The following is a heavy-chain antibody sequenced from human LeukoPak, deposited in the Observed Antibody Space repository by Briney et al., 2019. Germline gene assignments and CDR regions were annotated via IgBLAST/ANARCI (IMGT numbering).Heavy chain of an antibody. V-gene: IGHV4-4*07. CDR3: ARSIPLGYMDV. CDR1: GDSIRSYY. CDR2: IYSTGIT. Sequence: SETLSLTCTVPGDSIRSYYWSWIRQPAGKGLEWIGRIYSTGITNYNPSLKSRVTMSVDTSKNQFSLKLSSVTAADTAVYYCARSIPLGYMDVWGKGTTVTVSS. D-gene: IGHD2-2*02. J-gene: IGHJ6*03.